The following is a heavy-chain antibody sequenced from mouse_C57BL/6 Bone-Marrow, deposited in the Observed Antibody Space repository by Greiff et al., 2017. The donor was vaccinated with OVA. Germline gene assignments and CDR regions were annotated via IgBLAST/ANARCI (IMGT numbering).Heavy chain of an antibody. CDR2: IYPRDGST. CDR1: GYTFTDHT. CDR3: ARRELLWLRRVDY. D-gene: IGHD2-2*01. Sequence: VQLQQSDAELVKPGASVKISCKVSGYTFTDHTIHWMKQRPEQGLEWIGYIYPRDGSTKYNEKFKGKATLTADKSSSTAYMPLNSLTSEDSAVYFFARRELLWLRRVDYWGQGTSLTVSS. V-gene: IGHV1-78*01. J-gene: IGHJ2*02.